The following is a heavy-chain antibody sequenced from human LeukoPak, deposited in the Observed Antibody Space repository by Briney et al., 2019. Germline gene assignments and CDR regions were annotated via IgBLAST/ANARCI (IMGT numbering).Heavy chain of an antibody. CDR3: ARHPGKVTNDWYFDL. CDR1: GYTFTGYY. J-gene: IGHJ2*01. Sequence: ASVKVSCKASGYTFTGYYMHWVRQTPGQGLEWMGWINPNSGGTNYAQKFQGRVTMTRDTSITTAYMELSRLSSDDTAVYYCARHPGKVTNDWYFDLWGRGTLVTVSS. D-gene: IGHD4-23*01. V-gene: IGHV1-2*02. CDR2: INPNSGGT.